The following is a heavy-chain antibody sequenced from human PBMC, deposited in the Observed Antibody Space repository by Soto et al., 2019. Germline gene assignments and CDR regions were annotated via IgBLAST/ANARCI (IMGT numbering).Heavy chain of an antibody. CDR2: IIPIFGTA. CDR3: VREYVDTAMAYYCMDV. D-gene: IGHD5-18*01. Sequence: QVQLVQSGAEVKKPGSSVKVSCKASGGTFSSYAISWVRQAPGQGLEWMGGIIPIFGTANYAQKFQGRVTISADDSTSTAYMELSSLRSEVTAVYYCVREYVDTAMAYYCMDVWGQGTTVTVFS. J-gene: IGHJ6*02. CDR1: GGTFSSYA. V-gene: IGHV1-69*01.